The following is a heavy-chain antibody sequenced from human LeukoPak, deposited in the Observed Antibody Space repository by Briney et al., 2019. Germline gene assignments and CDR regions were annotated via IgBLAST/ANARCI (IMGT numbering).Heavy chain of an antibody. V-gene: IGHV3-23*01. Sequence: GGSLRLSCAASGFTFSSYAMSWVRLAPGKGLEWVSAISGSGGSTYYADSVKGRFTISRDNSKNTLYLQMNSLRAEDTAVYYCAKGVLGYCSSTSCQLDYWGQGTLVTVSS. CDR1: GFTFSSYA. J-gene: IGHJ4*02. CDR3: AKGVLGYCSSTSCQLDY. CDR2: ISGSGGST. D-gene: IGHD2-2*01.